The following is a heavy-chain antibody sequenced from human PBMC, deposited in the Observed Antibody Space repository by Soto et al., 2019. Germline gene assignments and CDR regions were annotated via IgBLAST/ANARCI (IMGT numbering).Heavy chain of an antibody. CDR3: AREIRARIAARRVHYFDY. D-gene: IGHD6-6*01. Sequence: GGSLRLSCAASGFTCSSYWMSWVRQAPGKGLEWVANIKQDGSEKYYVDSVKGRFTISRDNAKNSLYLQMNSLRAEDTAVYYCAREIRARIAARRVHYFDYWGQGTLVTVSS. CDR2: IKQDGSEK. CDR1: GFTCSSYW. V-gene: IGHV3-7*01. J-gene: IGHJ4*02.